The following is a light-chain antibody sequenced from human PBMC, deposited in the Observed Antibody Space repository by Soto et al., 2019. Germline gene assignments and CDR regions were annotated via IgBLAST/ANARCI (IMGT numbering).Light chain of an antibody. CDR3: CSYAGVYTVI. CDR1: SSDVGTYNY. V-gene: IGLV2-11*01. J-gene: IGLJ2*01. Sequence: QSVLTQPRSVSGSPGQSVTISCTGTSSDVGTYNYVSWYQQHPGKAPKLMIYDVSKRPSGVPDRFSGSKSGNTASLTISGLQAEDEADYSCCSYAGVYTVIFGGGTKVTVL. CDR2: DVS.